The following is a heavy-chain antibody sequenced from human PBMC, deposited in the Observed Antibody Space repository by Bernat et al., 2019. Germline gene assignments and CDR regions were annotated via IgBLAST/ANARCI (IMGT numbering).Heavy chain of an antibody. D-gene: IGHD2-2*02. CDR2: IYYSGST. J-gene: IGHJ3*02. CDR3: ARDRGYCSSTSCYTTAFDI. Sequence: QVQLQESGPGLVKPSETLSLTCTVSGGSVSSGSYYWSWIRQPLGKGLEWIGYIYYSGSTNYNPSLKSRVTISVDTSKNQFSLKLSSVTAADTAVYYCARDRGYCSSTSCYTTAFDIWGQGTMVTVSS. CDR1: GGSVSSGSYY. V-gene: IGHV4-61*01.